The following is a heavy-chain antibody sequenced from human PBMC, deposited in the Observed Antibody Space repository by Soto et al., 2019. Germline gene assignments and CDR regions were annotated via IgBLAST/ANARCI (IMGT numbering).Heavy chain of an antibody. D-gene: IGHD3-3*02. CDR1: GGSISSSGYY. CDR3: ASPKIAFYNWFDP. J-gene: IGHJ5*02. CDR2: IYYSGST. V-gene: IGHV4-39*01. Sequence: SETLSLTCTVSGGSISSSGYYWGWIRHPPGKGLEWIGSIYYSGSTYYNPSLKSRVTISVDTSKNQFSLKLSSVTAADTAVYYCASPKIAFYNWFDPWGQGTLVTVS.